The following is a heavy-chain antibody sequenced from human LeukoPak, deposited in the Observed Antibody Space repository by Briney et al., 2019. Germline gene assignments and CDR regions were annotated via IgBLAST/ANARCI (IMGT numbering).Heavy chain of an antibody. CDR2: MNPNSGNT. J-gene: IGHJ5*02. V-gene: IGHV1-8*01. Sequence: GASVKVSCKASGYTFTSYDINWVRQATGQGLEWRGWMNPNSGNTGYAQKFQGRVTMTRNTSISTAYMELSSLRSEDTAVYYCARSPVGGANNWFDPWGQGTLVTVSS. D-gene: IGHD3-16*01. CDR3: ARSPVGGANNWFDP. CDR1: GYTFTSYD.